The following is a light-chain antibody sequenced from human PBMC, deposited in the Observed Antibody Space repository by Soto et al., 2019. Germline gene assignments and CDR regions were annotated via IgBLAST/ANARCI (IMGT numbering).Light chain of an antibody. Sequence: QSALTQPASVSGSPGQSITISCTGTSSDVGGYNYVSWYQQHPGKAPKLMIYDVSIRPSGVSNRFSGSKSGNTASLTISGLQDEDEADYYCSSDTSSSTLDVFGTGTKLTVL. V-gene: IGLV2-14*01. J-gene: IGLJ1*01. CDR1: SSDVGGYNY. CDR3: SSDTSSSTLDV. CDR2: DVS.